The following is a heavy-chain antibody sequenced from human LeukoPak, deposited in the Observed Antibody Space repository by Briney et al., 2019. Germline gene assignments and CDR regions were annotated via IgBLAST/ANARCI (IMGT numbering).Heavy chain of an antibody. CDR2: INPDGDYS. D-gene: IGHD3-3*02. CDR1: GFNFRKYW. V-gene: IGHV3-74*01. Sequence: GGSLRLSCAASGFNFRKYWMQWVRQVPGKGLVWVSEINPDGDYSGHSNSVRGRFTISRDNAKNTLYLQMTSLSAEDTAVYYCASPVSTWAFDYWGQGTLVTVSS. J-gene: IGHJ4*02. CDR3: ASPVSTWAFDY.